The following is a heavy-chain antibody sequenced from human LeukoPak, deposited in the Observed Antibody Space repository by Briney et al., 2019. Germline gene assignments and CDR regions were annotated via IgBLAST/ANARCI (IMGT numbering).Heavy chain of an antibody. CDR1: GGSISGYF. Sequence: SETLSLTCTVSGGSISGYFWTWIRQPAGKGLEWVGRMYSTGSNNYNPSLKSRVTMSLDTSKNHFSLNLTSVTAADTAVYYCAREPTSGREPTSGRPLDYWGQGTLVTVSS. D-gene: IGHD5-12*01. CDR2: MYSTGSN. CDR3: AREPTSGREPTSGRPLDY. V-gene: IGHV4-4*07. J-gene: IGHJ4*02.